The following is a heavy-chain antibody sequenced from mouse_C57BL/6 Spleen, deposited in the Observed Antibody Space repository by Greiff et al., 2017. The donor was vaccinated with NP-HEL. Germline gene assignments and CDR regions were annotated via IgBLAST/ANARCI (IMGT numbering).Heavy chain of an antibody. CDR2: ISGGGGNT. J-gene: IGHJ2*01. Sequence: EVKLVESGGGLVKPGGSLKLSCAASGFTFSSYTMSWVRQTPEKRLEWVATISGGGGNTYYPDSVKGRFTISRDNAKNTLYLQMSSLESEDTAFYYCARRRDSSGYVDYWGQGTTLTVSS. CDR1: GFTFSSYT. D-gene: IGHD3-2*02. CDR3: ARRRDSSGYVDY. V-gene: IGHV5-9*01.